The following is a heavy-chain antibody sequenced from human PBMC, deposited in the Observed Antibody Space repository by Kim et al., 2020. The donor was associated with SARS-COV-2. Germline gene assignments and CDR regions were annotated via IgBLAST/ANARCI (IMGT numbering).Heavy chain of an antibody. Sequence: GRFTISRDNAKNSLYLQMNSLRAEDTAVYYCARDPERGYSGYDRSGWFDPWGQGTLVTVSS. J-gene: IGHJ5*02. CDR3: ARDPERGYSGYDRSGWFDP. V-gene: IGHV3-11*04. D-gene: IGHD5-12*01.